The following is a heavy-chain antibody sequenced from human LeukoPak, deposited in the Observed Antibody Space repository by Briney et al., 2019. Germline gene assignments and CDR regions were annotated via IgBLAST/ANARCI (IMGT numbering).Heavy chain of an antibody. CDR3: ARLVPPGSFDY. V-gene: IGHV4-39*07. CDR1: GGSISSSSYY. J-gene: IGHJ4*02. CDR2: MYYSGST. D-gene: IGHD6-6*01. Sequence: SETLSLTCTVSGGSISSSSYYWGWIRQPPGKGLEWIGNMYYSGSTYYNPSLRSRVTISLDTSKNQFSLQLSSVTAADTAVYYCARLVPPGSFDYWGQGTLVIVSS.